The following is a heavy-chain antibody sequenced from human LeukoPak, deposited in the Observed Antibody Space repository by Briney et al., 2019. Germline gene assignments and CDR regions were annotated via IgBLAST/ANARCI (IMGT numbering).Heavy chain of an antibody. D-gene: IGHD3-22*01. Sequence: ASVKVSCKASGYTFTGYYMHWVRQAPGQGLEWMGWINPNSGGTNYAQKFQGRVTMTRDTSISTAYMELSRLRSDDTAVYYCARDIRDDSSGYYYVNDYWGQGTLVTVSS. V-gene: IGHV1-2*02. CDR2: INPNSGGT. CDR3: ARDIRDDSSGYYYVNDY. CDR1: GYTFTGYY. J-gene: IGHJ4*02.